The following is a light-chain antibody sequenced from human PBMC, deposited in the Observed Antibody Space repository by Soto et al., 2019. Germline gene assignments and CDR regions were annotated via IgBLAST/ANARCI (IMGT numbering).Light chain of an antibody. J-gene: IGKJ5*01. Sequence: DIQMTQSPSSLSASVGDRVTITCQASRDIGKHLNWFQEKPGKAPKLLIYDASNLQTGVPSRFSGSGSGTDFTFTISSLQPEDFATYYCQRYDSLPPTFGQGTRLEIK. V-gene: IGKV1-33*01. CDR3: QRYDSLPPT. CDR2: DAS. CDR1: RDIGKH.